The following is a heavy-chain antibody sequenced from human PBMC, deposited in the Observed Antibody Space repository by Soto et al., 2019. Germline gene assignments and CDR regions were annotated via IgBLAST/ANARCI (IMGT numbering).Heavy chain of an antibody. J-gene: IGHJ4*02. CDR1: GFTFSSHA. D-gene: IGHD3-9*01. CDR3: EKAISIRRTVLDY. V-gene: IGHV3-23*01. Sequence: EVQLLESGGCLVQPGGSLRLSCAASGFTFSSHAMSWVRQAPGKGLEWVSGTSANGGSTYYTDPVKGRFTSSRDYAKNTEYLQMNSLRAEDTAVYYCEKAISIRRTVLDYWGQGTLVTVSS. CDR2: TSANGGST.